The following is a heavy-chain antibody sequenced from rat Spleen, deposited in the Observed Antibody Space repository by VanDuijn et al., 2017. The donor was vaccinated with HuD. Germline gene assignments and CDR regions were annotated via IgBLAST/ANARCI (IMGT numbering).Heavy chain of an antibody. CDR2: IWSGGST. J-gene: IGHJ3*01. CDR3: TRSYGGYSQHWFAY. CDR1: GFSLTSYG. V-gene: IGHV2-15*01. D-gene: IGHD1-11*01. Sequence: QVQLKESGPGLVQPSRTLSLSCTVSGFSLTSYGVSWVRQPPGKGLEWIAAIWSGGSTYYNSALKSRLSISRDTSKSQVFFKMNSLQTDDTAIYFCTRSYGGYSQHWFAYWGQGTLVTVSS.